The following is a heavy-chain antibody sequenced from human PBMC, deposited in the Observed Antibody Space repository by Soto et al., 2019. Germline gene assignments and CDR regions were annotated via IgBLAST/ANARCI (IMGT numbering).Heavy chain of an antibody. J-gene: IGHJ6*02. CDR1: GFNFSGFG. CDR2: IRSKANSYAT. V-gene: IGHV3-73*02. CDR3: TNGMDV. Sequence: EVQLVESGGGLVQPGGSLKLSCAASGFNFSGFGMHWVRQASGKGLEWVGRIRSKANSYATAYAASVNGRFTISRDDSKNTAYLQMIILKTEDTAVYYCTNGMDVWGQGTAVTVFS.